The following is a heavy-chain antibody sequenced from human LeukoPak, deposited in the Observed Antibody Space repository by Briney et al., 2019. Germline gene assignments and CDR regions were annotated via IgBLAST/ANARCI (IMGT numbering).Heavy chain of an antibody. V-gene: IGHV4-59*01. J-gene: IGHJ6*03. CDR2: IYYSGRT. Sequence: PSETLSLTRNVSGGSISSYYWSWIRQPPGKGLEWIGYIYYSGRTIYNPSLKSRVTISVDTPKNQFSLKLSSVTAADTAVYYCARTTEGYCRGRSCYSYYYYMDVWGKGTTVTVSS. CDR3: ARTTEGYCRGRSCYSYYYYMDV. CDR1: GGSISSYY. D-gene: IGHD2-15*01.